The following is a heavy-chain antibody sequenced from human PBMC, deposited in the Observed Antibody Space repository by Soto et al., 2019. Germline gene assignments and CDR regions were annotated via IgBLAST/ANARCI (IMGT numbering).Heavy chain of an antibody. D-gene: IGHD2-15*01. V-gene: IGHV1-18*01. J-gene: IGHJ6*03. CDR1: GYTFTSYD. CDR3: ATGGFYCSGGSCYDYYYYYYMDV. Sequence: ASVKVSWKASGYTFTSYDISWVRQATGQGLEWMGWISANNGNTNYAQKLQGRVTMTTDTSTSTAYMELRSLRSDDTAVYYCATGGFYCSGGSCYDYYYYYYMDVWGKGTTVTVSS. CDR2: ISANNGNT.